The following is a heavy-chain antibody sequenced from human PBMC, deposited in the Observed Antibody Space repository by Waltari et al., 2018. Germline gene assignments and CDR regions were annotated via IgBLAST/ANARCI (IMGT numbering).Heavy chain of an antibody. CDR3: ARESSSTFDS. V-gene: IGHV3-74*01. D-gene: IGHD6-6*01. CDR1: GFPFSSYW. Sequence: EVQLVESGGGLVHPGGSLRVSCAASGFPFSSYWMHWVHQAPGKGLVWVSHINSAGTTTTYADSVKGRFTISRDNAKNTLYLQMNSLRAEDTAVYYCARESSSTFDSWGQGTLVTVSS. J-gene: IGHJ4*02. CDR2: INSAGTTT.